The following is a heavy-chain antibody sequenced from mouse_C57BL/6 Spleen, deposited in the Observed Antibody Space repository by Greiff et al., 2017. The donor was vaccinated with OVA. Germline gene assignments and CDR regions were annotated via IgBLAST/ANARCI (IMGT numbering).Heavy chain of an antibody. D-gene: IGHD2-12*01. CDR1: GYTFTDYN. V-gene: IGHV1-18*01. J-gene: IGHJ3*01. Sequence: EVQGVESGPELVKPGASVKIPCKASGYTFTDYNMDWVKQSHGKSLEWIGDINPNNGGTIYNQKFKGKATLTVDKSSSTAYMELRSLTSEDTAVYYCARSRYGGFAYWGQGTLVTVSA. CDR3: ARSRYGGFAY. CDR2: INPNNGGT.